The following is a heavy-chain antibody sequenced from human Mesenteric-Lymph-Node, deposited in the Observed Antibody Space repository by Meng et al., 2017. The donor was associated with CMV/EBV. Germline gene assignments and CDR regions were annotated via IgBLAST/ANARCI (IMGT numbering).Heavy chain of an antibody. CDR3: ARVGRPSAARPLDY. D-gene: IGHD6-6*01. Sequence: SETLSLTCIVSGGSISTSTYYWAWIRQPPGRGLEWIGRIFYSGSTNYNPSLKSRVTISVDTSKNQFSLKLSSVTAADTAVYYCARVGRPSAARPLDYWGQGTLVTVSS. CDR2: IFYSGST. CDR1: GGSISTSTYY. J-gene: IGHJ4*02. V-gene: IGHV4-39*07.